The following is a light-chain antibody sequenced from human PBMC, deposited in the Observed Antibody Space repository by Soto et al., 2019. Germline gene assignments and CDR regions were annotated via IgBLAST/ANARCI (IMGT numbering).Light chain of an antibody. CDR1: QSVSSC. J-gene: IGKJ1*01. CDR2: DPS. V-gene: IGKV3-11*01. Sequence: EIVLTQSPANLSLSPGERATLSCRASQSVSSCLAWYQQKHGQAPRLLIYDPSNRATGITARFSGSGSGTDFTLTISSLEPEDFAVYYCQQRSNWPPWTFGQGTKVEIK. CDR3: QQRSNWPPWT.